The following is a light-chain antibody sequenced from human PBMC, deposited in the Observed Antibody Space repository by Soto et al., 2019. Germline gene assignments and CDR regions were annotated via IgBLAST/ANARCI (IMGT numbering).Light chain of an antibody. V-gene: IGKV4-1*01. Sequence: DIVMTQSPDSLAVSLGERATINCKSSQSVLYSPNNKNYLAWYQQKQGQPPKLLIYWASTRESGVPDRFSGSGSGTDFPLTIRSLQAEDVAFYYCQQYHSAPQSFGQGTKVEIK. CDR1: QSVLYSPNNKNY. J-gene: IGKJ1*01. CDR3: QQYHSAPQS. CDR2: WAS.